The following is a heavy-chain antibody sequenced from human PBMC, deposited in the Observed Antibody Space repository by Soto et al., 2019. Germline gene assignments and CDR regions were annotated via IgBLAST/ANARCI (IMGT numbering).Heavy chain of an antibody. CDR2: ISYDGSNK. D-gene: IGHD3-3*01. V-gene: IGHV3-30-3*01. Sequence: QVQLVESGGGVVQPGRSLRLSCAASGFTFSSYTMHWVRQAPGKGLEWVAVISYDGSNKYYADSVKGRFTISRDHSNNTLYLQMNSLRAEDTAVYCCARELSNYALWSGYQREYRYNYYGMDVWGQGTTVTVSS. CDR1: GFTFSSYT. J-gene: IGHJ6*02. CDR3: ARELSNYALWSGYQREYRYNYYGMDV.